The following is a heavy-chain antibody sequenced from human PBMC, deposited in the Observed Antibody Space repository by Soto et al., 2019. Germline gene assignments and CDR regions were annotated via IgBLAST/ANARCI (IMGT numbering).Heavy chain of an antibody. D-gene: IGHD6-19*01. CDR1: GGTFSSYA. CDR2: IIPIFGTA. Sequence: SVKVSCKASGGTFSSYAISWVRQAPGQGLEWMGGIIPIFGTANYAQKFQGRVTITADESTSTAYMELSSLRSEDTAVYYCARDRVTYSSFWSCGALRRYGMDVWGQANRVTVSS. CDR3: ARDRVTYSSFWSCGALRRYGMDV. V-gene: IGHV1-69*13. J-gene: IGHJ6*02.